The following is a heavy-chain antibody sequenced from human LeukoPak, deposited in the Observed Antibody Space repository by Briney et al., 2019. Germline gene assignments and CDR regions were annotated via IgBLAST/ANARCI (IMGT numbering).Heavy chain of an antibody. J-gene: IGHJ4*02. CDR1: GFTFSSYG. Sequence: GGSLRLSCAASGFTFSSYGMHWVRQAPGKGLEWVAVISYDGSNKYYADSVKGRFTISRDNSKNTLYLQMNSLRAEDTAVYYCAKDIGYYDILTGFDRHFDYWGQGTLVTVSS. CDR2: ISYDGSNK. D-gene: IGHD3-9*01. V-gene: IGHV3-30*18. CDR3: AKDIGYYDILTGFDRHFDY.